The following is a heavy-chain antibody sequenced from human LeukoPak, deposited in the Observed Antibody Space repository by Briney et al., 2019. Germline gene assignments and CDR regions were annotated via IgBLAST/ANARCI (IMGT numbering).Heavy chain of an antibody. V-gene: IGHV3-74*01. Sequence: PGGSLRLSCAASGFTFSNYMMHWVRQAPGKGLVWVSRIKSDGITITYAESVKGRFTISRDNAKNTLYLQMNSLRAEDTAVYYCLRDLNWSLDQWGQGTLVTVSS. CDR1: GFTFSNYM. J-gene: IGHJ4*02. CDR2: IKSDGITI. D-gene: IGHD1-20*01. CDR3: LRDLNWSLDQ.